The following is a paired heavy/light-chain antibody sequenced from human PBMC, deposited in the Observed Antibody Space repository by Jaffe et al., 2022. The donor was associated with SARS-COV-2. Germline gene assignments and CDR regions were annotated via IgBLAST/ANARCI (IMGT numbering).Light chain of an antibody. J-gene: IGKJ2*01. Sequence: EIVLTQSPGTLSLSPGERATLSCRASQSVSSSYLAWYQQKPGQAPRLLIYGASSRATGIPDRFSGSGSGTDFTLTISRLEPEDFAVYYCQQYGSSLPYTFGQGTKLEI. CDR1: QSVSSSY. V-gene: IGKV3-20*01. CDR2: GAS. CDR3: QQYGSSLPYT.
Heavy chain of an antibody. J-gene: IGHJ5*02. V-gene: IGHV5-51*01. CDR2: IYPDDSDT. CDR3: ARMGKIAPRKNWFDP. Sequence: EVQLVQSGAEVKKPGESLKISCKGSGYSFTTYWIGWVRQMPGKGLECMGIIYPDDSDTRYSPSFQGQVTISADKSISTAYLQWSSLKASDTAIYYCARMGKIAPRKNWFDPWGQGTLVTVSS. CDR1: GYSFTTYW. D-gene: IGHD6-6*01.